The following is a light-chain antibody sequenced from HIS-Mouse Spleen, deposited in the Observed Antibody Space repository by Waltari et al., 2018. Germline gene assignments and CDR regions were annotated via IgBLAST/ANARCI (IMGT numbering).Light chain of an antibody. CDR2: EDS. V-gene: IGLV3-10*01. CDR3: YSTDSSGNHRV. CDR1: ALPKKY. J-gene: IGLJ2*01. Sequence: SYELTQPPSVSVSPGQTARITCSGDALPKKYAYWYQQKSGQAPVLVIYEDSKRHAGIPERVSGSSAGTMATWTISGAQVEDEADYYCYSTDSSGNHRVFGGGTKLTVL.